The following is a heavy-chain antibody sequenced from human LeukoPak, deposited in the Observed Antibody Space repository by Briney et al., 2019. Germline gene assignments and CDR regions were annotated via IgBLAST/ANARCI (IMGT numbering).Heavy chain of an antibody. Sequence: SETLSLTCTVSGGSISSYYWSWIRQPAGKGLEWVGRIYTSGSIKYNPSLKSRVTMSVDTSKNQFYLTLSSVTAADTAVYYCARASWIDNYFDYWGQGTLVTVSS. CDR1: GGSISSYY. V-gene: IGHV4-4*07. CDR3: ARASWIDNYFDY. J-gene: IGHJ4*02. CDR2: IYTSGSI. D-gene: IGHD5-12*01.